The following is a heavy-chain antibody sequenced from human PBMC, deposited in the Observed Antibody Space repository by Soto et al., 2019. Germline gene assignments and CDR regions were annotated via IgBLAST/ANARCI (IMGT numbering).Heavy chain of an antibody. CDR1: GFTFSHYA. V-gene: IGHV3-30*18. J-gene: IGHJ4*02. CDR2: MSYDGSNE. CDR3: AKAGWHNFDY. Sequence: QVQLVESGGGLVQPGRSLRLSCAASGFTFSHYAMHWVRQAPGKGLEWVSLMSYDGSNEYYADSVKGRVTIYRDNSKNTLNLQMNNLRVEDTAVYYGAKAGWHNFDYWGQGTLVTVSS. D-gene: IGHD2-15*01.